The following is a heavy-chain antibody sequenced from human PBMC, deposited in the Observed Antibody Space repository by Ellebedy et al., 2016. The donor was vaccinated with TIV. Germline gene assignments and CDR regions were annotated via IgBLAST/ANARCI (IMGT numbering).Heavy chain of an antibody. CDR2: IVVGSGNT. D-gene: IGHD3-10*01. CDR3: AAAYGSGSYYHED. Sequence: AASVKVSCKASGFTFSSSAVQWVRQARGQRLEWIGLIVVGSGNTTYAQKFQEGVTITRDMSTSTVYMELSSLRSEDTAVYYCAAAYGSGSYYHEDWGQGTLVTVSS. CDR1: GFTFSSSA. J-gene: IGHJ4*02. V-gene: IGHV1-58*01.